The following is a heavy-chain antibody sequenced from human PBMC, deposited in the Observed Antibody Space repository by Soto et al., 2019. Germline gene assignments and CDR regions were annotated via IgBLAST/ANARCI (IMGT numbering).Heavy chain of an antibody. J-gene: IGHJ6*02. V-gene: IGHV1-2*02. Sequence: ASVKVSCKASGYTFTGYYMHWVRQAPGQGLEWMGWINPNSGGTNYAQKFQGRVTMTRDTSISTAYMELSRLRPDDTAVYYCARGPNIAVADRYYYYDGMDVWGQGTTGIVSS. CDR2: INPNSGGT. D-gene: IGHD6-19*01. CDR3: ARGPNIAVADRYYYYDGMDV. CDR1: GYTFTGYY.